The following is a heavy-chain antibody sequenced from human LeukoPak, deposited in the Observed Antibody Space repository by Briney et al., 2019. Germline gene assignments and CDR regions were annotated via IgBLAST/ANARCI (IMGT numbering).Heavy chain of an antibody. Sequence: ASVKVSCKASGYTFTSYYMHWVRQAPGQGLEWMGWISAYNGNTNYAQKLQGRVTMTTDTSTSTAYMELRSLRSDDTAVYYCARSPKGYCSGGSCYQGAFDIWGQGTMVTVSS. V-gene: IGHV1-18*04. CDR2: ISAYNGNT. J-gene: IGHJ3*02. D-gene: IGHD2-15*01. CDR1: GYTFTSYY. CDR3: ARSPKGYCSGGSCYQGAFDI.